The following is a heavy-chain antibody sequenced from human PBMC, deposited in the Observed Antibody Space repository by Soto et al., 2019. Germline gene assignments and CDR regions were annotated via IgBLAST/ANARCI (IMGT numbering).Heavy chain of an antibody. CDR1: GFTFSSYA. D-gene: IGHD3-3*01. CDR3: ARDADPKVLRFLEWLLPSLDY. V-gene: IGHV3-30-3*01. J-gene: IGHJ4*02. Sequence: GGSLRLSCAASGFTFSSYAMHWVRQAPGKGLEWVAVISYDGSNKYYADSVKGRFTISRDNSKNTLYLQMNSLRAEDTAVYYCARDADPKVLRFLEWLLPSLDYWGQGTLVTVSS. CDR2: ISYDGSNK.